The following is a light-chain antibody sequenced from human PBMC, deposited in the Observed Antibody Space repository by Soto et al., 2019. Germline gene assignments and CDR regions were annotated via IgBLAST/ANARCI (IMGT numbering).Light chain of an antibody. CDR3: SSYTDTDNFVI. CDR2: EVN. Sequence: QSALTQPASVSGSPGQSITISCTGTSSDVGGYNYVSWYQQHPGKAPKLLIFEVNKRPSGVPDRFSASKSGITASLTVSGLQPEDEAAYYCSSYTDTDNFVIFGGGTKVTVL. V-gene: IGLV2-8*01. CDR1: SSDVGGYNY. J-gene: IGLJ2*01.